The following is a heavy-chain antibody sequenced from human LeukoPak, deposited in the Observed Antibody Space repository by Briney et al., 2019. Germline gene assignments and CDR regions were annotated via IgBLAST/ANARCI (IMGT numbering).Heavy chain of an antibody. D-gene: IGHD1-26*01. Sequence: GGSLRLSCVASGFPFSFYSMNWVRQAPGEGLEWVSSISSSSTFIDCADAVKGRFTISRDNAKNSLFLQMNSLRAEDTAVYFCARKVVGATTPYHAFDMWGQGTKVTVSP. J-gene: IGHJ3*02. CDR2: ISSSSTFI. CDR1: GFPFSFYS. CDR3: ARKVVGATTPYHAFDM. V-gene: IGHV3-21*01.